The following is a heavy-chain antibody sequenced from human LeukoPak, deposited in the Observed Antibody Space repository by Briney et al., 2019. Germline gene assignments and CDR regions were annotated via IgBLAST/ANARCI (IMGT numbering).Heavy chain of an antibody. J-gene: IGHJ4*02. V-gene: IGHV4-4*07. CDR3: ARARRSDFDY. CDR2: VYTSGNS. CDR1: VASMSSYY. Sequence: SETLSLTCTVSVASMSSYYWSWIRQPAGKGLEWIGRVYTSGNSNYNPSLKSRVTMSVDTSKNQFSLKLDSVTAADTAVYYCARARRSDFDYWGQGTLVTVSS. D-gene: IGHD6-6*01.